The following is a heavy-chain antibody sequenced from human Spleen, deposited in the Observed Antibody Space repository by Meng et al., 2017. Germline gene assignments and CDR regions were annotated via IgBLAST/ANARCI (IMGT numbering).Heavy chain of an antibody. Sequence: VHLLQGVAGLLKPSETLPLTCAVYGGSFSGSSWSWIRQPPGKGLEWIGEIDDTGSTSYNPSLKSRVTISVDTSKNQVSLKLSSVTAADTAVYYCARDVDIVTVRGYYFDYWGQGTLVTVSS. V-gene: IGHV4-34*01. D-gene: IGHD5-12*01. CDR2: IDDTGST. CDR1: GGSFSGSS. CDR3: ARDVDIVTVRGYYFDY. J-gene: IGHJ4*02.